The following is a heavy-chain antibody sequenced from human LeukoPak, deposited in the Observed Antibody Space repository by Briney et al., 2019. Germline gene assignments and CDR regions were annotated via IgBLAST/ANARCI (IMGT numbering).Heavy chain of an antibody. D-gene: IGHD2-21*02. CDR3: ARAHPCGGDCHYFDY. Sequence: GASVKVSCKASGYTFTSYDINWVRQAPGQGLEWMGRIIPILGIANYAQKFQGRVTITADKSTSTAYMDLSSLRSEDTAVYYCARAHPCGGDCHYFDYWGQGTLVTVSS. J-gene: IGHJ4*02. CDR1: GYTFTSYD. CDR2: IIPILGIA. V-gene: IGHV1-69*04.